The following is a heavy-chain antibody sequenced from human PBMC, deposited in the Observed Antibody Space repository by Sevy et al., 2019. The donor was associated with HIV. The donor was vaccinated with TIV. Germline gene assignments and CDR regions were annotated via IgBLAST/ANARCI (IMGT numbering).Heavy chain of an antibody. D-gene: IGHD4-17*01. CDR3: YMTTADESGY. V-gene: IGHV4-59*01. CDR1: GGSISSYY. CDR2: IYYSGST. Sequence: SETLSLTCTVSGGSISSYYWSWIRQPPGKGLEWIGYIYYSGSTNYNPSLKSRVTISVDTSKNQFSLKLSSVTAVDTAVYYCYMTTADESGYWGQGTLVTVSS. J-gene: IGHJ4*02.